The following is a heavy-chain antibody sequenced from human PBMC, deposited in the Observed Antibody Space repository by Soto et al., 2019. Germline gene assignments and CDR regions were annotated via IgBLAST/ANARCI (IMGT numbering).Heavy chain of an antibody. CDR1: GFTFSSYG. CDR3: ARGDVLRFLEWFPYYGMDV. Sequence: QEQLVESGGGVVQPGRSLRLSCAASGFTFSSYGMHWVRQAPGKGLEWVAVIWYDGSNKYYADSVKGRFTISRDNSKNTLYLQMNSLRAEDTAVYYCARGDVLRFLEWFPYYGMDVWGQGTTVTVSS. J-gene: IGHJ6*02. CDR2: IWYDGSNK. V-gene: IGHV3-33*01. D-gene: IGHD3-3*01.